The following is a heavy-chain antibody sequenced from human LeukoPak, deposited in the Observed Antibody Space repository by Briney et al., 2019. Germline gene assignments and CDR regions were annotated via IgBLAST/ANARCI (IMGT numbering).Heavy chain of an antibody. J-gene: IGHJ3*02. CDR2: INHSGST. CDR1: GGSFSGYY. CDR3: ARADLCAFDI. Sequence: PSETLSLTCAVYGGSFSGYYWSWIRQPPGKGLEWIGEINHSGSTNYNPSLKSRVTISVDTSKNQFSLKLSSVTAADTAVYYCARADLCAFDIWGQGTMVTVSS. V-gene: IGHV4-34*01.